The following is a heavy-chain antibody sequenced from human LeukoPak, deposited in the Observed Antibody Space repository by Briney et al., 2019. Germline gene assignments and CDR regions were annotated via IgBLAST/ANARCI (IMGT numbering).Heavy chain of an antibody. CDR3: AKSWNYGRAAEAFGI. V-gene: IGHV4-38-2*01. CDR1: GYSISSGHY. Sequence: SETLSLTCAVSGYSISSGHYWGWIRQPPGKGLEWIGSKYHSGSTYYNPSLKSRVTLSVDTSKNQFSLKLSSVTAADTAVYYCAKSWNYGRAAEAFGIWGQGTMVTVSS. CDR2: KYHSGST. J-gene: IGHJ3*02. D-gene: IGHD1-7*01.